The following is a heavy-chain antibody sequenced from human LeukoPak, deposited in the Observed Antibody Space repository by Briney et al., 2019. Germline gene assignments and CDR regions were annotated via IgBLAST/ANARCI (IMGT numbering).Heavy chain of an antibody. CDR2: INHSGST. CDR3: ARGPTRYSSSWYPHLYFDD. CDR1: GGSFSGYY. D-gene: IGHD6-13*01. V-gene: IGHV4-34*01. J-gene: IGHJ4*02. Sequence: SETLSLTCAVYGGSFSGYYWSWIRQPPGKGLEWIGEINHSGSTNYNPSLKSRVTISVDTSKNQFSLKLSSVTAADTAVYYCARGPTRYSSSWYPHLYFDDWGQGTLVTVSS.